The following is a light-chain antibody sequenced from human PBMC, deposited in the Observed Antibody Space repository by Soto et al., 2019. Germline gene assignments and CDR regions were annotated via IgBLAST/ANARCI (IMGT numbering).Light chain of an antibody. CDR3: QQYGSSPFT. CDR2: GAS. V-gene: IGKV3-20*01. CDR1: QRFWRGS. Sequence: EVGWWHSPATLLCSPGEQATFSCRSSQRFWRGSLAWYQKKPGQAPRLLIYGASSRATGIPDRFSGSGSGTDFTLTISRLEPEDFAVYYCQQYGSSPFTFGPGTKVDIK. J-gene: IGKJ3*01.